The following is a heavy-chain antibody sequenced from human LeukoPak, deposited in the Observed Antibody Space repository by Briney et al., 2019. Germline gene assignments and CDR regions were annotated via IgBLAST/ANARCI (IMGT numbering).Heavy chain of an antibody. V-gene: IGHV5-51*01. CDR2: IYPGDSDT. J-gene: IGHJ4*02. Sequence: GESLKISCKGSGYSFTTYWIGWVRQMPGKGLEWMGVIYPGDSDTRYSPSFQGQVTISADKSTSTAYLQWSSLKASDTAMYYCARQDGGYYGSGSYSPDSWGQGTLVTVSS. CDR1: GYSFTTYW. CDR3: ARQDGGYYGSGSYSPDS. D-gene: IGHD3-10*01.